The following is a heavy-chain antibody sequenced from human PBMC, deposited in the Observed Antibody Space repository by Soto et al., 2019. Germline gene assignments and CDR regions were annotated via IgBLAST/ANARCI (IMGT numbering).Heavy chain of an antibody. CDR3: ARGRASGSYYLLDY. CDR2: INPNSGNI. CDR1: GNTFTSYD. Sequence: ASVEVSCRASGNTFTSYDINWVRQATGHGLEWMGWINPNSGNIGYAQKFQGRVTMTRDTAIRTAYMEVSRLRSDDTAVYYCARGRASGSYYLLDYWGQGTLVTVSS. J-gene: IGHJ4*02. V-gene: IGHV1-8*01. D-gene: IGHD3-10*01.